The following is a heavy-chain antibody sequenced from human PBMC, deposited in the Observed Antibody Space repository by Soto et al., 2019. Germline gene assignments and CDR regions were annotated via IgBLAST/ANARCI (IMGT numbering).Heavy chain of an antibody. J-gene: IGHJ5*02. D-gene: IGHD3-10*01. Sequence: EVQLLESGGGLVQPGGSLRLSCAASGFTFSSYAMSWVRQAPGKGLEWVSAISGSGGSTYYADSVKGRFTISRDNSKTTLYLQMNSLKAEDTAVYYCAKRVYYYGSGRHLNRDRLDPWGQGTLVTVSS. CDR2: ISGSGGST. CDR3: AKRVYYYGSGRHLNRDRLDP. CDR1: GFTFSSYA. V-gene: IGHV3-23*01.